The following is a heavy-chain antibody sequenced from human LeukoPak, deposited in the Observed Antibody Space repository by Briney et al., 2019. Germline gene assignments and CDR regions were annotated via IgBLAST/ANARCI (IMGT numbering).Heavy chain of an antibody. V-gene: IGHV1-69*06. J-gene: IGHJ3*02. CDR1: GGTFSSYA. CDR3: ARSYSGIHDAFDI. D-gene: IGHD1-26*01. Sequence: ASVKVSCKASGGTFSSYAISWVRQAPGQGLEWMGGIIPIFGTANYAQKFQGRVTITADKSTSTAYMELSSLRSEDTAVSYCARSYSGIHDAFDIWGQGTMVTVSS. CDR2: IIPIFGTA.